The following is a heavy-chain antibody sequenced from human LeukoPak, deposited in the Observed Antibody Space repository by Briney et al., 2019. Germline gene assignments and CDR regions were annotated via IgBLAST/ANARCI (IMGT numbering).Heavy chain of an antibody. CDR2: TRYDGTNK. J-gene: IGHJ3*02. D-gene: IGHD3-22*01. CDR3: AKDGSYYDSSGYPDAFDI. Sequence: GGSLRLSCAASGFTFSSYGIHWVRQAPGKGLDWVAFTRYDGTNKYYADSVKGRFTISRDNSKNALYLQMSSLRAEDTAVYYCAKDGSYYDSSGYPDAFDIWGQGTMVTVSS. CDR1: GFTFSSYG. V-gene: IGHV3-30*02.